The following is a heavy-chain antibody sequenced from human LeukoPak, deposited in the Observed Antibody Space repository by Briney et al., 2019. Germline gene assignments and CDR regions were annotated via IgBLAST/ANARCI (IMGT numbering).Heavy chain of an antibody. Sequence: SETLSLTCAVSGGSGGSISSSNWWNWVRQPPGKGLEWIGEIYHSGSTNYNPSLKSRVTISIDKSKNQFSLKLNSVTAADTAVYYCASRDYYGSGSYYIVDYWGQGTLVTVSS. D-gene: IGHD3-10*01. V-gene: IGHV4-4*02. CDR1: GGSGGSISSSNW. CDR2: IYHSGST. J-gene: IGHJ4*02. CDR3: ASRDYYGSGSYYIVDY.